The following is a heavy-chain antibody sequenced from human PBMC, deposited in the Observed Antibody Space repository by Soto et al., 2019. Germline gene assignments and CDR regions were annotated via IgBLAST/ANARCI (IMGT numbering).Heavy chain of an antibody. CDR3: ARQTRYSSNWNGMDV. CDR1: GFTVSSTY. D-gene: IGHD6-13*01. J-gene: IGHJ6*02. CDR2: VYVGGST. V-gene: IGHV3-53*01. Sequence: GGSLRLSCAASGFTVSSTYMNWVRQAPGKGLEWVSIVYVGGSTYYADSVKGRFTISGDNSKNTLYLQMNSLRAEDTAVYFCARQTRYSSNWNGMDVWGQGTTVTVSS.